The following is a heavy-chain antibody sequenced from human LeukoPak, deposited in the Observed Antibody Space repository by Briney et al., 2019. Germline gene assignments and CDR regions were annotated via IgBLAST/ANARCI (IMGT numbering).Heavy chain of an antibody. V-gene: IGHV4-31*03. CDR1: GVSISSSAYY. Sequence: SQTLSLTCTVSGVSISSSAYYWGWIRQQPGKGVEWIGYIYHIGNTHYNPSLGSRLTISLDTSKNQFSLKLSSVTAAGTAVYYCAREMVGRFFDSWGQGTLVTVSS. D-gene: IGHD2-8*01. J-gene: IGHJ4*02. CDR2: IYHIGNT. CDR3: AREMVGRFFDS.